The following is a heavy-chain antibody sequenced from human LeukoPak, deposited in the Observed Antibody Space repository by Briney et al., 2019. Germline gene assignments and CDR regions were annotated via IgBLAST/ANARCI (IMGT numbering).Heavy chain of an antibody. Sequence: SETLSLTCTVSGGSISSSSYYWGWIRQPPGKGLEWIGSTYYSGSTYYNPSLKSRVTISVDTSKNQFSLKLSSLTAADTAVYYCASYKGTTGFDYWGQGTLVTVSS. CDR3: ASYKGTTGFDY. J-gene: IGHJ4*02. D-gene: IGHD1-7*01. CDR1: GGSISSSSYY. V-gene: IGHV4-39*01. CDR2: TYYSGST.